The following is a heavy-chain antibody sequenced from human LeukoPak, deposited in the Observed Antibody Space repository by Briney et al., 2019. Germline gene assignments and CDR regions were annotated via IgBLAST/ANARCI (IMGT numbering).Heavy chain of an antibody. CDR1: GFTFSSYA. CDR2: ISYDGSNK. J-gene: IGHJ5*02. CDR3: ARDTGIAVAGTNELNH. Sequence: GGSLRLSCAASGFTFSSYAMHWVRQAPGKGLEWVAVISYDGSNKYYADSVKGRFTISRDNSKNTLYLQMNSLRAEDTAVYYCARDTGIAVAGTNELNHWGQGTLVTVSS. D-gene: IGHD6-19*01. V-gene: IGHV3-30-3*01.